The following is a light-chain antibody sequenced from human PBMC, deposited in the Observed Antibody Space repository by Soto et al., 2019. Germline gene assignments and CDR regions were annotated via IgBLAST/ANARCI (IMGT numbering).Light chain of an antibody. J-gene: IGLJ1*01. CDR2: DVS. V-gene: IGLV2-14*01. CDR3: SSYTSSSTL. CDR1: SSDVGGYNY. Sequence: QSVLTQPASMSGSPGQSITISCTGTSSDVGGYNYVSWYQQHPGKAPKLMIYDVSNRPSGVSNRFSGSKSGNTASLTISVLQAEDEADYYCSSYTSSSTLFGTGTKVTVL.